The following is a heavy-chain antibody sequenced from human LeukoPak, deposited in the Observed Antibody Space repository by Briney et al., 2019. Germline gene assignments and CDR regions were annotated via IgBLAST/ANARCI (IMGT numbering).Heavy chain of an antibody. CDR2: IISRTSGGAT. Sequence: GGSLRLSCTASGSSFSNAWMSWVRQAPGKGLEWVGRIISRTSGGATDYAAPVRGRFTISRDDSQNTLYLQMNSLKTEDTAVYYCTTYRYSYDVTDYSYFDYWGQGIPVTVSS. J-gene: IGHJ4*02. CDR1: GSSFSNAW. V-gene: IGHV3-15*01. CDR3: TTYRYSYDVTDYSYFDY. D-gene: IGHD3-22*01.